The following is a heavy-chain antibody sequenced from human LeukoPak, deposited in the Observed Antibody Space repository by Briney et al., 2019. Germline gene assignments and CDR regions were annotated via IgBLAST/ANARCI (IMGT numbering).Heavy chain of an antibody. Sequence: GGSLRLSCAASGFTFSSYEMNWVRQAPGKGLEWVSYISSSGSTIYYADSVKGRFTISRDNSKNTLYLQMNSLRPDDTAVYYCAREVRGSYLYYFDYWGQGTLVTVSS. V-gene: IGHV3-48*03. CDR1: GFTFSSYE. J-gene: IGHJ4*02. D-gene: IGHD3-10*01. CDR3: AREVRGSYLYYFDY. CDR2: ISSSGSTI.